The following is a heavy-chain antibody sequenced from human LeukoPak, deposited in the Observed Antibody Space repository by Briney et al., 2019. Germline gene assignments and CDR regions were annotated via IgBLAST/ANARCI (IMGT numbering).Heavy chain of an antibody. CDR1: GFTLSSYE. Sequence: GGSLRLSCTVSGFTLSSYEMSWIRQTPGKGLEWVSSIDYDGGSGHYADSVKGRFTISRDNSNNTLFLHLNSLRGEDTAVYYCTRNSGWYGLSWGQGTLVTVSS. D-gene: IGHD6-19*01. J-gene: IGHJ4*03. CDR3: TRNSGWYGLS. V-gene: IGHV3-23*01. CDR2: IDYDGGSG.